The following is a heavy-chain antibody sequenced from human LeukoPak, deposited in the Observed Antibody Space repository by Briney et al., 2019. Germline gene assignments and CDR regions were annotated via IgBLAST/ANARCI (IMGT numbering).Heavy chain of an antibody. CDR2: INPNSGGA. Sequence: ASVKVSCKASGYTFTGYYMHWVRQAPGQGLEWMGWINPNSGGANYAQKFQGRVTMTRDTSISTAYMELSRLRSDDTAVYYCARGGRDDYNYNYFDFWGQGTLVTVSS. V-gene: IGHV1-2*02. CDR1: GYTFTGYY. D-gene: IGHD5-24*01. J-gene: IGHJ4*02. CDR3: ARGGRDDYNYNYFDF.